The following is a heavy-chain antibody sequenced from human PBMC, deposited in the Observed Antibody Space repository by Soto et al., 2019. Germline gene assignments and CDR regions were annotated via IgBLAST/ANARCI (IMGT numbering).Heavy chain of an antibody. CDR2: MNPNTGNS. V-gene: IGHV1-8*01. J-gene: IGHJ4*02. D-gene: IGHD1-1*01. CDR1: GYTFTSYD. Sequence: ASVKVSCKASGYTFTSYDIYWVRQATGQGLEWRGWMNPNTGNSGYAQKFQGRVTMTSDTSISTAHMELSSLRSEDTAVCYCARRAETNGWNGFGADKYYFDFWGQGTLVTVSS. CDR3: ARRAETNGWNGFGADKYYFDF.